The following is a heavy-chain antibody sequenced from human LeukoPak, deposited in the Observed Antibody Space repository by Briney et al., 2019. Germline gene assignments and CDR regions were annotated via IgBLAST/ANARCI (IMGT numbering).Heavy chain of an antibody. J-gene: IGHJ4*02. D-gene: IGHD2-15*01. CDR2: INSSGGST. CDR3: AREPYCSGGSCYFDY. CDR1: GYTFTSYY. V-gene: IGHV1-46*01. Sequence: ASVKVSCKASGYTFTSYYMHWVRQAPGQGLEWMGIINSSGGSTSYAQKFQGRVTMTRDTSTSTVYMELSSLRSEDTAVYYCAREPYCSGGSCYFDYWGQGTLVTVSS.